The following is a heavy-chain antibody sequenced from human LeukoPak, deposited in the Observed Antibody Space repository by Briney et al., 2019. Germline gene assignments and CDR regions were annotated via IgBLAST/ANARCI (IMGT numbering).Heavy chain of an antibody. CDR2: IYHSGST. V-gene: IGHV4-4*02. D-gene: IGHD6-13*01. CDR1: GVSISSSNW. Sequence: PSETLSLTCAVSGVSISSSNWWSWVRQPPGKGLEWIGEIYHSGSTNYNPSLKSRVTISVDESKNQFSLKLSSVTAADTAVYYCAIATAGTVGYWGQGTLVTVSS. CDR3: AIATAGTVGY. J-gene: IGHJ4*02.